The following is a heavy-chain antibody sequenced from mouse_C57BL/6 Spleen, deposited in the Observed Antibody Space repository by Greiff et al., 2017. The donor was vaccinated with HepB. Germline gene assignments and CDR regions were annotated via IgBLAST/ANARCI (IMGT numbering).Heavy chain of an antibody. V-gene: IGHV1-80*01. J-gene: IGHJ1*03. CDR1: GYAFSSYW. D-gene: IGHD1-1*01. Sequence: VQLQQSGAELVKPGASVKISCKASGYAFSSYWMNWVKQRPGKGLEWIGQIYPGDGDTNYNGKFKGKATLTADKSSSTAYMQLSSLTSEDSAVYCCAREEEIYYYGSSSFDVWGTGTTVTVSS. CDR3: AREEEIYYYGSSSFDV. CDR2: IYPGDGDT.